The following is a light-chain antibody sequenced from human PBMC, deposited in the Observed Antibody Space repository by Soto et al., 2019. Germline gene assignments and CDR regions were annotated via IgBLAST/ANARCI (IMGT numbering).Light chain of an antibody. CDR2: GAS. Sequence: EIVLTQSPATLSLSPGERATLSCRASQSVSSYLAWYQQKPGQAPRLLIYGASSRATGIPDRFSGSGSGPDFTLTTRSLETEHFAVYHCQQYGSSHTFGQGTRLEI. CDR3: QQYGSSHT. J-gene: IGKJ5*01. V-gene: IGKV3-20*01. CDR1: QSVSSY.